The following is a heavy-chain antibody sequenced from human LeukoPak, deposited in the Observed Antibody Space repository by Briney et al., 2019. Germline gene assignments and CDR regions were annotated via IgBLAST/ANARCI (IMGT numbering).Heavy chain of an antibody. J-gene: IGHJ4*02. V-gene: IGHV4-34*01. CDR1: GGSFSGYY. D-gene: IGHD3-22*01. CDR2: INHSGST. Sequence: SETLSLTCAVYGGSFSGYYWSWIRQPPGKGLEWIGEINHSGSTNYIPSLKSRVTISVDTSKNQFSLKLSSVTAADTAVYYCARGNLYYFDSSGYYFKFDYWGQGTLVTVSS. CDR3: ARGNLYYFDSSGYYFKFDY.